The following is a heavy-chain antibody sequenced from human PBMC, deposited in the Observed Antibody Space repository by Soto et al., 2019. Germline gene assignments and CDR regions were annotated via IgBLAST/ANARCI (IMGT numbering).Heavy chain of an antibody. V-gene: IGHV4-30-4*01. CDR2: IYYSGST. D-gene: IGHD1-7*01. CDR3: ARDGRNYHFDY. Sequence: SETLSLTCTVSGGSISSCDYYWSWIRQPPGKGLEWIGYIYYSGSTYYNPSLKSRVTISVDTSKNQFSLKLSSVTAADTAVYYCARDGRNYHFDYWGKGTRVTVPP. J-gene: IGHJ4*02. CDR1: GGSISSCDYY.